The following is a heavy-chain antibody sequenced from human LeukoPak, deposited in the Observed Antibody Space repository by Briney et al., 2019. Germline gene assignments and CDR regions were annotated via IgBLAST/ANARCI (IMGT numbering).Heavy chain of an antibody. CDR1: GGSFSGYY. D-gene: IGHD2-2*01. J-gene: IGHJ5*02. CDR2: INHSGST. V-gene: IGHV4-34*01. CDR3: TRGLRRRHCSSTSCNGNWFDP. Sequence: SSETLSLTCAVYGGSFSGYYWSWIRQPPGKGLEWIGEINHSGSTNYNPSLKSRVTILVDTSKAQFSLKLSSVTAADTAVYYCTRGLRRRHCSSTSCNGNWFDPWGQGTLVTVSS.